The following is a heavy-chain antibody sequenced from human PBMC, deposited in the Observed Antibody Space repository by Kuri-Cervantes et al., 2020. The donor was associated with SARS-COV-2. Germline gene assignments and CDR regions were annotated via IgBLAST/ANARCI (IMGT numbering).Heavy chain of an antibody. Sequence: ASVKVSCKASGYTFTGYYMHWVRQAPGQGLEWMGWINPNSGGTNYAQKFQGWVTMTRDTSISTVYMELSRLRCDDTAVYYCGRSTPFRRLGVISQGGAFDIWGQGTMVTVSS. CDR1: GYTFTGYY. CDR2: INPNSGGT. V-gene: IGHV1-2*04. CDR3: GRSTPFRRLGVISQGGAFDI. J-gene: IGHJ3*02. D-gene: IGHD3-22*01.